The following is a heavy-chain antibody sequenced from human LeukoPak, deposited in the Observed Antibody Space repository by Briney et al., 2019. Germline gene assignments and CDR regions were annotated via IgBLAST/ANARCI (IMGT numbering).Heavy chain of an antibody. CDR3: ARDALYSSSSGLENDY. CDR1: GGTFSSYT. Sequence: SVKVSCKASGGTFSSYTISWVRQAPGRGLEWMGRIIPILGIANYAQKFQGRVTITADKSTSTAYMELSSLRSEDTAVYYCARDALYSSSSGLENDYWGQGTLVTVSS. D-gene: IGHD6-6*01. CDR2: IIPILGIA. J-gene: IGHJ4*02. V-gene: IGHV1-69*04.